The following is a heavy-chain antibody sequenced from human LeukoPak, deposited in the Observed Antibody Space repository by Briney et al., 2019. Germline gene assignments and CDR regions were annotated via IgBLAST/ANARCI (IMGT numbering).Heavy chain of an antibody. CDR3: ARHRNYFGSGSSPINNWFDP. Sequence: GGSLRLSCATSGFTFSRHSMNWVRQAPGKGLEWVSYISSSSSTIYYADSVKGRFTISRDNAKNSLSLQMNSLRAEDTAVYYCARHRNYFGSGSSPINNWFDPWGQGTLVTVSS. J-gene: IGHJ5*02. D-gene: IGHD3-10*01. V-gene: IGHV3-48*01. CDR1: GFTFSRHS. CDR2: ISSSSSTI.